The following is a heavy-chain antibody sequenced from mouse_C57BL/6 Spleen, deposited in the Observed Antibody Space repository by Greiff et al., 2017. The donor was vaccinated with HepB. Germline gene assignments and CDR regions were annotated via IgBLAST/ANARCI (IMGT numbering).Heavy chain of an antibody. CDR1: GYTFTSYT. Sequence: VMLVESGAELARPGASVKMSCKASGYTFTSYTMHWVKQRPGQGLEWIGYINPSSGYTKYNQKFKDKATLTADKSSSTAYMQLSSLTSEDSAVYYCARTGYAFDYWGQGTTLTVSS. CDR2: INPSSGYT. CDR3: ARTGYAFDY. D-gene: IGHD2-2*01. J-gene: IGHJ2*01. V-gene: IGHV1-4*01.